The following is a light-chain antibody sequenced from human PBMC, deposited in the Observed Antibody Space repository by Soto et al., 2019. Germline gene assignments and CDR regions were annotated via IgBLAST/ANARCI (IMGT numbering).Light chain of an antibody. Sequence: QSALTQPRSVSGSPGQSVTLSCTGTSSDVGGYDYVSWYQQHPDKAPKLIIYDVSRRPSGVPDRFSGSKSDNTASLTISGLQADDDADYYCCSYAGNSRVFGPGTKRTVL. V-gene: IGLV2-11*01. CDR3: CSYAGNSRV. J-gene: IGLJ1*01. CDR1: SSDVGGYDY. CDR2: DVS.